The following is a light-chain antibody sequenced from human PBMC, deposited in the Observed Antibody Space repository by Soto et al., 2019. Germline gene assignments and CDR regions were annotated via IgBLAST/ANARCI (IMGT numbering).Light chain of an antibody. CDR3: QQLSRYPLT. CDR2: SAS. Sequence: DIQLTQSPSVLSSSFGDTVTITCRASQALSNYLAWYQQKPGKAPDLLIYSASTLQSGVPSRFSGSGSETEFSLTIRALKTEDFATYYCQQLSRYPLTFGGGTKVDIK. CDR1: QALSNY. V-gene: IGKV1-9*01. J-gene: IGKJ4*01.